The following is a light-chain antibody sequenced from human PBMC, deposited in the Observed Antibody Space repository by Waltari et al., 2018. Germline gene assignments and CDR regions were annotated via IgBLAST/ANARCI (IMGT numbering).Light chain of an antibody. CDR1: SGPVLTPYS. V-gene: IGLV8-61*01. J-gene: IGLJ3*02. Sequence: QPVVPQEPSLSVSPGGTVTLTCGLSSGPVLTPYSPSWYQQAPGQAPRTLIFDTNSRSSGVPDRFSGSILDNKAALTITGAQADDESDYYCVLSMGSGIWVFGGGTKLTVL. CDR3: VLSMGSGIWV. CDR2: DTN.